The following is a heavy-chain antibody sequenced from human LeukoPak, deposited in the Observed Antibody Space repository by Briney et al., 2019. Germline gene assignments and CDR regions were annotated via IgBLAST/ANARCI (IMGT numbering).Heavy chain of an antibody. D-gene: IGHD5-12*01. J-gene: IGHJ4*02. Sequence: GGSLRLSCAASGFSFTAYYLTWVRQAPGKGLEWVADMSDDGTKKYYGDSVKGRFTISRDNSLSTLYLQMNSLRPEDTALYYCAKESGYSYGYGMGYWGQGTLVTVSA. CDR3: AKESGYSYGYGMGY. CDR2: MSDDGTKK. V-gene: IGHV3-30*18. CDR1: GFSFTAYY.